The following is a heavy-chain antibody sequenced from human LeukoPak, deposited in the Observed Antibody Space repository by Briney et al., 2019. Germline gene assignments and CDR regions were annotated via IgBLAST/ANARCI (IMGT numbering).Heavy chain of an antibody. J-gene: IGHJ4*02. CDR1: GFTFSTYW. CDR2: IKEDGSTK. Sequence: SGGSLRLSCAASGFTFSTYWMTWVRQAPGKGLEWVGNIKEDGSTKYYVGSVKGRFTISRDNAKNSLYLQMNSLRPEDTAVYYCARSSSLPFDYWGQGTLVTVSS. V-gene: IGHV3-7*03. CDR3: ARSSSLPFDY.